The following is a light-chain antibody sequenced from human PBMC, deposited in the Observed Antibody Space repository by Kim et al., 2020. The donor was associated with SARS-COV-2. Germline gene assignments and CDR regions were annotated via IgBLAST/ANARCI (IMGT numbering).Light chain of an antibody. Sequence: GQRITISVSGNSSNIGSHTVNWYQQFPGTAPKLVVYTNNQRPSGVPDRFSGSKSGTSASLAISGLQVEDEAEFYCAVWDDSLNGPVFGGGTQLTVL. CDR2: TNN. J-gene: IGLJ2*01. CDR3: AVWDDSLNGPV. V-gene: IGLV1-44*01. CDR1: SSNIGSHT.